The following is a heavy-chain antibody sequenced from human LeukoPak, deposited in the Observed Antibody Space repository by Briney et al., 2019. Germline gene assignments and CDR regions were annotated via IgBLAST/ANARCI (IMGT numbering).Heavy chain of an antibody. Sequence: PSETLSLTCTVSGGSINSYYWSWTRQPPGKGLEWIGRIYTSGSTNYNPSLKSRVTMSVDTSKNQFSLKLSSVTAADTAVYYCARDGAAAGRYYYYYMDVWGKGTTVTVSS. V-gene: IGHV4-4*07. D-gene: IGHD6-13*01. J-gene: IGHJ6*03. CDR3: ARDGAAAGRYYYYYMDV. CDR1: GGSINSYY. CDR2: IYTSGST.